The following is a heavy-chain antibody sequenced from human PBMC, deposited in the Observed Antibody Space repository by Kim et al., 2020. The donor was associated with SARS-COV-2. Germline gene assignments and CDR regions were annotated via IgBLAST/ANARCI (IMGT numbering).Heavy chain of an antibody. J-gene: IGHJ4*02. CDR2: IYHSGST. CDR1: GGSISSSNW. Sequence: SETLSLTCAVSGGSISSSNWWSWVRQPPGKGLEWIGEIYHSGSTNYNPSLKSRVTISVDKSKNQFSLKLSSVTAADTAVYYCARDRQDSGYSWGGSGYFDYWGQGTLVTVSS. V-gene: IGHV4-4*02. D-gene: IGHD5-12*01. CDR3: ARDRQDSGYSWGGSGYFDY.